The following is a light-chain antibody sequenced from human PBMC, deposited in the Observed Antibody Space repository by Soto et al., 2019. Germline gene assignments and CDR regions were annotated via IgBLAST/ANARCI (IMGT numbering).Light chain of an antibody. CDR1: NIASKS. CDR3: HVWDSGSVV. V-gene: IGLV3-21*02. CDR2: DDR. Sequence: SYELTQPPSVSVAPGQTASISCGGNNIASKSVHWYQQKPGQAPVMVIYDDRDRPSGIPSRFSGSNSGNTATLTVSRVAAGDEADYFCHVWDSGSVVFGGGTKVTVL. J-gene: IGLJ2*01.